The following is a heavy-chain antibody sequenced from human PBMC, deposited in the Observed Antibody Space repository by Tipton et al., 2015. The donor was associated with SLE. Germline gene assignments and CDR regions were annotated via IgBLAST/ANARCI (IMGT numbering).Heavy chain of an antibody. V-gene: IGHV4-4*07. CDR1: GGSISSYY. J-gene: IGHJ4*02. CDR3: ARGHSSSARYFDS. Sequence: TLSLTCTVSGGSISSYYWSWFRQPAGKGLEWIGRIYTSGRTNYNPPLKSRVTMSVDTSKNPFSLKLSSVTAADTAVYYCARGHSSSARYFDSWGQGTLVTVAS. CDR2: IYTSGRT. D-gene: IGHD6-6*01.